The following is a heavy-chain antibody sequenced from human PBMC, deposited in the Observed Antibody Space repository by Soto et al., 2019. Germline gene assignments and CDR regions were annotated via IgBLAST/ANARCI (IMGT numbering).Heavy chain of an antibody. CDR2: ISSITTYL. CDR3: ARGAEGPRGRCGGDCYRYWDFDL. J-gene: IGHJ2*01. CDR1: GFTFSSYA. D-gene: IGHD2-21*02. Sequence: EVQLVESGGGLVRPGGSLRVSCAASGFTFSSYAMNWVRQAPGQGLEWVAAISSITTYLQYADSVKGRFTIPRDNAKKLLYLQMASMSAEDTGGYYCARGAEGPRGRCGGDCYRYWDFDLWGRGTLVTVSS. V-gene: IGHV3-21*01.